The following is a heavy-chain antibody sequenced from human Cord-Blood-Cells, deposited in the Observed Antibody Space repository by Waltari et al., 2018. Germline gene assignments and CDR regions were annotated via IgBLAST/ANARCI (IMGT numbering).Heavy chain of an antibody. D-gene: IGHD3-10*01. Sequence: EVQLVESGGGLIQPGGSLRLSCAASGFTVSSNYMSWVRQAPGKGLEWVSVIDSGGSTYYADSVKGRFTISRDNSKNTLYLQMNSLRAEDTAVYYCARSNYYGSGSRAFDIWGQGTMVTVSS. J-gene: IGHJ3*02. V-gene: IGHV3-53*01. CDR3: ARSNYYGSGSRAFDI. CDR2: IDSGGST. CDR1: GFTVSSNY.